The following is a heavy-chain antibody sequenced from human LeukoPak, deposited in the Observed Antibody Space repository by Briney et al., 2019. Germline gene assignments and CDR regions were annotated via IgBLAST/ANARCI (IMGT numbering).Heavy chain of an antibody. J-gene: IGHJ1*01. D-gene: IGHD3-22*01. CDR1: GGSISSSSYY. Sequence: SETLSLTCTVSGGSISSSSYYWGWIRQPPGKGLEWIGSIYYSGSTYYNPSLKSRVTISVDTSKNQFSLKLSSVTAADPAVYYCARGGRVTMIPVYWGQGTLVTVSS. CDR3: ARGGRVTMIPVY. CDR2: IYYSGST. V-gene: IGHV4-39*07.